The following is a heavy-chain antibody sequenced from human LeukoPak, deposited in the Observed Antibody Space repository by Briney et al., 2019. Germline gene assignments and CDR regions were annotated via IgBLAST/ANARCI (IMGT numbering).Heavy chain of an antibody. CDR2: ISYDGSNK. Sequence: GGSLRLSCAASGFTFSSYAMHWVRQAPGKGLEWVAVISYDGSNKYYADSVKGRFTISRDNSKNTLYLQMNSLRAEDTAVYYCARDTLLRYFDSRMYYYGMDVWGQGTTVTVSS. D-gene: IGHD3-9*01. J-gene: IGHJ6*02. V-gene: IGHV3-30*01. CDR3: ARDTLLRYFDSRMYYYGMDV. CDR1: GFTFSSYA.